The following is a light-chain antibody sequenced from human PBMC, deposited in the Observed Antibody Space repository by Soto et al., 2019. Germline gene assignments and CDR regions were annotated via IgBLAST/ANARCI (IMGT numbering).Light chain of an antibody. CDR1: SSHVGSYNY. J-gene: IGLJ3*02. Sequence: QSVLTQPASVSGSPGQSITISCTGTSSHVGSYNYVSWYQQHPGKAPKLIIYGVSNRPSGVSNRFSGSKSGNTASLTISGLQAEDEADYYCTSYTSSSTLRVFGGGTKVTVL. CDR2: GVS. CDR3: TSYTSSSTLRV. V-gene: IGLV2-14*01.